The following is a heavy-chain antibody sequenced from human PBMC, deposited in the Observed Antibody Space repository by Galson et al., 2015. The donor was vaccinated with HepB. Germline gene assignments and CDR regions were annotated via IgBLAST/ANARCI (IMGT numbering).Heavy chain of an antibody. J-gene: IGHJ4*02. CDR1: GDSNSSDSW. Sequence: TCAVSGDSNSSDSWWSWVRQPPGEGLEWIGEIYHSGGTNYRPSLKSRVTISVDKSKNLFSLKLTFVTAADTAVYYCARAKEGRGYFDYWGQGTLVTVSS. CDR2: IYHSGGT. V-gene: IGHV4-4*02. CDR3: ARAKEGRGYFDY. D-gene: IGHD3-10*01.